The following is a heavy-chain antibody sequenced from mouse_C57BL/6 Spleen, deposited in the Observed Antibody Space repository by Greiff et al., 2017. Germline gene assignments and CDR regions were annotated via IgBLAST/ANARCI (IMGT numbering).Heavy chain of an antibody. V-gene: IGHV2-9-1*01. CDR1: GFSLTSYS. D-gene: IGHD2-5*01. Sequence: VMLVESGPGLVAPSQSLSITCTVSGFSLTSYSISWVRQPPGKGLEWLGVIWTGGGTNYNSALKSRLSISKDNSKSQVFLKMNSLQTDDTARYYGARAYSNYYYAMDDWGQGTSVTVSS. J-gene: IGHJ4*01. CDR3: ARAYSNYYYAMDD. CDR2: IWTGGGT.